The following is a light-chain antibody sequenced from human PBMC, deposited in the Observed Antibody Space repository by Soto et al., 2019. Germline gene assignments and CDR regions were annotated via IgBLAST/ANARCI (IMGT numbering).Light chain of an antibody. Sequence: QSVLTQPASVSGSPGQSITISCTGSASDVGTYKYVSWYQLHPDKAPKLLIYGVSNRPSGVSNHFSGSKSGNTASLTISGLQAEDEADYYCSSCTNSGTHVFGTGTKVTVL. CDR3: SSCTNSGTHV. CDR1: ASDVGTYKY. V-gene: IGLV2-14*01. J-gene: IGLJ1*01. CDR2: GVS.